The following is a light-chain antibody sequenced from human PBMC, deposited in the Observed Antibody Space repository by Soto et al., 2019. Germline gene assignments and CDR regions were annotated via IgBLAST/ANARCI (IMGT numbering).Light chain of an antibody. V-gene: IGKV1-27*01. J-gene: IGKJ3*01. CDR3: QKYHSALGT. Sequence: DIQMTQSPSSLSASVGDRVTITCRARQGISNYLAWYQQKLGKVPKLLIYAASTLQSADPSRFSSGESGTHVTRTIIRLEREYVATYFWQKYHSALGTCGPG. CDR1: QGISNY. CDR2: AAS.